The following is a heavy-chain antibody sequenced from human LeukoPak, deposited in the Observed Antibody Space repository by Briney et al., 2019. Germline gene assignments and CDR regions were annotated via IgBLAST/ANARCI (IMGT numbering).Heavy chain of an antibody. D-gene: IGHD6-19*01. CDR1: GGSISSYY. J-gene: IGHJ5*02. V-gene: IGHV4-59*01. CDR2: IYYSGST. Sequence: PSETLSLTCTVSGGSISSYYWSWIRQPPGKGLEWIGYIYYSGSTDYNPSLKSRVTISVDTSKNQFSLKLSSVTAADTAVYYCARDSSGWYRWFDPWGQGTLVTVSS. CDR3: ARDSSGWYRWFDP.